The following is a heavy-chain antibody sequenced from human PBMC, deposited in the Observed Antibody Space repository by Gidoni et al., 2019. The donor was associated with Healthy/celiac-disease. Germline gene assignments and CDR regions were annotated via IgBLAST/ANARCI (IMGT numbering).Heavy chain of an antibody. D-gene: IGHD3-22*01. V-gene: IGHV1-18*01. Sequence: QVQLVQSGAEVKKPGASVKVSCKASGYTFTSYGISWVRQAPGQGLEWMGWISAYNGNTNYAQKLQGRVTMTTDTSTSTAYMELRSLRSDDTAVYYCASPTPRGKKDYYDSSGYALYYYYYGMDVWGQGTTVTVSS. CDR2: ISAYNGNT. CDR1: GYTFTSYG. CDR3: ASPTPRGKKDYYDSSGYALYYYYYGMDV. J-gene: IGHJ6*02.